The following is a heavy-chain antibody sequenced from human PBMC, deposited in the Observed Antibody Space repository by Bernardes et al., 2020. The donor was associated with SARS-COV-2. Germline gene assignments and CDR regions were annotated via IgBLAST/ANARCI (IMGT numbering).Heavy chain of an antibody. J-gene: IGHJ3*02. CDR2: ISGYNGNT. Sequence: VKVSCKASGYTFSSYGISWVRQAPGQGLEWMGWISGYNGNTNYAQKFQGRVTMTTDTYTRTAYMELRSLRSDDTAVYYCAREEGTSGTISYFDMWGQGTMVTVSS. CDR3: AREEGTSGTISYFDM. D-gene: IGHD1-1*01. CDR1: GYTFSSYG. V-gene: IGHV1-18*04.